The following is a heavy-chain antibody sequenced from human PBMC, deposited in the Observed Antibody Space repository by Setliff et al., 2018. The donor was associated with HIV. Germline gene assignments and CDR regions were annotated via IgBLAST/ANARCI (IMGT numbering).Heavy chain of an antibody. D-gene: IGHD6-13*01. V-gene: IGHV3-7*01. CDR1: GFTFSSYW. CDR3: AKNLYRSGWSPLDY. Sequence: GGSLRLSCAGSGFTFSSYWMSWVRQAPGKGLEWVANIKQDGSEKYYVESVKGRFTISRDNANNSLYLQMNSLRAEDTAVYYCAKNLYRSGWSPLDYWGQGTLVTVSS. J-gene: IGHJ4*02. CDR2: IKQDGSEK.